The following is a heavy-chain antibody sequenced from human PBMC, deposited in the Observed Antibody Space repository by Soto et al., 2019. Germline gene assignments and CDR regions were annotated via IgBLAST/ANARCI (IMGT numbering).Heavy chain of an antibody. CDR3: AAVRDFDY. Sequence: SETLSLTCAVYGGSFSGYYWSWIRQPPGKGLEWIGEINHSGSTNYNPSLKSRVTISVDTSKNQFSLKLSSVTAADTAVYYCAAVRDFDYWGQGTLVTVSS. D-gene: IGHD3-10*02. CDR2: INHSGST. CDR1: GGSFSGYY. V-gene: IGHV4-34*01. J-gene: IGHJ4*02.